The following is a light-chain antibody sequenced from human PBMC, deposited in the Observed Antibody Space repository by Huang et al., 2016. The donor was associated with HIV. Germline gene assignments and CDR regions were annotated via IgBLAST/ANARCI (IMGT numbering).Light chain of an antibody. CDR1: QDINTY. CDR2: ATS. J-gene: IGKJ1*01. V-gene: IGKV1-8*01. Sequence: AIRITQSPSSLSASTGDKVSITCRASQDINTYLAWYQQKPGKPHSLLIYATSTLQSGVPSRFSGSGSGTDFTLPITHLQSVDFATYYCRQYYSFPLTCGQRSQVEV. CDR3: RQYYSFPLT.